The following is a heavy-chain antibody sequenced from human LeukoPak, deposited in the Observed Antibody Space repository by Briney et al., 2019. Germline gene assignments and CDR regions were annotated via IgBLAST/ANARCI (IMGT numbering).Heavy chain of an antibody. CDR3: TTEVDRLYRSSSGFDY. CDR2: IKSKTDGGTT. V-gene: IGHV3-15*01. D-gene: IGHD6-13*01. J-gene: IGHJ4*02. Sequence: GGSLRLSCAASGFTFSNAWMSWVRQAPGKGLEWVSRIKSKTDGGTTDYAAPVKGRFTISRDDSKNTLYLQMNSLKTEDTAVYYCTTEVDRLYRSSSGFDYWGQGTLVTVSS. CDR1: GFTFSNAW.